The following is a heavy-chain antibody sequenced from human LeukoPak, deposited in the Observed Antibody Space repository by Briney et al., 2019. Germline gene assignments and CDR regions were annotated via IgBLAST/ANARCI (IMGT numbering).Heavy chain of an antibody. CDR1: GFTFSDHY. Sequence: GGSLRLSCAASGFTFSDHYMDWVRLAPGKGLEWVGRTRNKANSYTTEYAASVKGRFTISRDDSKNSLYLQMNSLKTEDTAVYYCASWEVVGAFFDYWGQGTLVTVSS. CDR3: ASWEVVGAFFDY. D-gene: IGHD1-26*01. V-gene: IGHV3-72*01. J-gene: IGHJ4*02. CDR2: TRNKANSYTT.